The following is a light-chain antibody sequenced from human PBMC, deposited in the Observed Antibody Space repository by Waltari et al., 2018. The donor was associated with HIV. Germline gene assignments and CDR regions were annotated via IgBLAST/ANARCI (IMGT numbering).Light chain of an antibody. J-gene: IGLJ3*02. V-gene: IGLV3-25*03. CDR2: KDS. CDR1: GLSKQY. Sequence: SYQLTQTPSLSGSPGHTARITCSGDGLSKQYTYWYQQRPGQAPVLVIDKDSERPSGIPERYSGSSSGTTVTLTISGVQAEDEADYYCQSAYASDTFLWVFGGGTKVTVL. CDR3: QSAYASDTFLWV.